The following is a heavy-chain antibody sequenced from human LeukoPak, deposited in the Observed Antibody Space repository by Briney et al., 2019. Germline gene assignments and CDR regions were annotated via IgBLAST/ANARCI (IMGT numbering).Heavy chain of an antibody. CDR3: ARDKLAGATEDYYFYGMDV. D-gene: IGHD1-26*01. CDR1: GFTFSSYS. J-gene: IGHJ6*02. Sequence: GGSLRLSCAASGFTFSSYSMNWVRQAPGKGLEWVSVMYSGGSIYYADSVKGRFTISRDNSKNTLYLQMNSLRAEDTAVYYCARDKLAGATEDYYFYGMDVWGQGTTVTVSS. CDR2: MYSGGSI. V-gene: IGHV3-53*01.